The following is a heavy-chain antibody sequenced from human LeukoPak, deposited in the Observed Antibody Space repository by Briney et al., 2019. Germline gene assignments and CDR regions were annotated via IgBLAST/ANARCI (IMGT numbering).Heavy chain of an antibody. CDR3: ARDSDVSYGNWFDP. Sequence: SETLSLTCTVSGGSVSSGSYYWSWIRQPAGKGLEWIGRIYTSGSTNYNPSLKSRVTISVDTSKNQFSLKLSSVTAADTAVYYCARDSDVSYGNWFDPWGQGTLVTVSS. CDR2: IYTSGST. D-gene: IGHD3-16*02. J-gene: IGHJ5*02. V-gene: IGHV4-61*02. CDR1: GGSVSSGSYY.